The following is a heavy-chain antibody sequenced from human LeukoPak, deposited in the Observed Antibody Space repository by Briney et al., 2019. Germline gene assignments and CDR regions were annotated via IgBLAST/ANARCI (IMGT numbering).Heavy chain of an antibody. J-gene: IGHJ6*03. V-gene: IGHV4-34*01. CDR1: GGSFSGYY. Sequence: NSSETLSLTCAVYGGSFSGYYWSWIRQPPGKGVEWIGEINHSGSTNYNPSLKSRVTISVDTSKNQFSLKLSSVTAADTAVYYCARGDSSPGYYYYMDVWGKGTTVTVSS. D-gene: IGHD3-22*01. CDR3: ARGDSSPGYYYYMDV. CDR2: INHSGST.